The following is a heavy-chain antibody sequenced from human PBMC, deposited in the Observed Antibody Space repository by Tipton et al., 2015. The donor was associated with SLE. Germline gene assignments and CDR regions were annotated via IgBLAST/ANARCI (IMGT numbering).Heavy chain of an antibody. V-gene: IGHV4-34*01. Sequence: TLSLTCAVYGGPFSGYYWSWIRQPPGKGLEWIGEINHSGSTNYNPSLKSRVTISVDTSKNQFSLKLSSVTAADTAVYYCASSIDLVPAALRLPRVWGQGTLVTVSS. J-gene: IGHJ4*02. CDR3: ASSIDLVPAALRLPRV. CDR1: GGPFSGYY. D-gene: IGHD2-2*01. CDR2: INHSGST.